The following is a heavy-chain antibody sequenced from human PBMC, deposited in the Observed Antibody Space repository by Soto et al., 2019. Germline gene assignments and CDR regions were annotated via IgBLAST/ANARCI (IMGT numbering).Heavy chain of an antibody. CDR2: IYHSGST. J-gene: IGHJ4*02. Sequence: TLSLTCAVSGGSISSGGYSWSWIRQPPGKGLEWIGYIYHSGSTYYNPSLKSRVTISVDRSKNQFSLKLSSVTAADTAVYYCARVGELACFDYWGQGTLVTVSS. D-gene: IGHD3-10*01. CDR3: ARVGELACFDY. CDR1: GGSISSGGYS. V-gene: IGHV4-30-2*01.